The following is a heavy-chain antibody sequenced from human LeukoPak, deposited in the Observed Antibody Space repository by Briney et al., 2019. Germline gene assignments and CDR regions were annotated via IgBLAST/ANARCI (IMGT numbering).Heavy chain of an antibody. V-gene: IGHV3-74*01. CDR3: ARAVGATGDAFDI. Sequence: GGSLRLSCAAYGFTFSSYWMHWVRQAPGKGLVWVSRINSDGSSTSYADSVKGRFTISRDNAKNTLYLQMNSLRAEDTAVYYCARAVGATGDAFDIWGQGTMVTVSS. CDR2: INSDGSST. D-gene: IGHD1-26*01. J-gene: IGHJ3*02. CDR1: GFTFSSYW.